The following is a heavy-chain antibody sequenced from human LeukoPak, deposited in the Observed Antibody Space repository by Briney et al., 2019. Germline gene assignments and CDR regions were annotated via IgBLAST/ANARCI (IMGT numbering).Heavy chain of an antibody. CDR1: GYTFTGYY. D-gene: IGHD2-15*01. V-gene: IGHV1-2*02. CDR2: IIPSLDVA. J-gene: IGHJ4*02. Sequence: GASVKVSCKASGYTFTGYYMHWVRQAPGQGLEWIGRIIPSLDVANYAQKFQGRVTLSVDRDTATTYMEVTRLRSEDSAIYYCARDHCSPGTCLGGHWGQGTLVTVSS. CDR3: ARDHCSPGTCLGGH.